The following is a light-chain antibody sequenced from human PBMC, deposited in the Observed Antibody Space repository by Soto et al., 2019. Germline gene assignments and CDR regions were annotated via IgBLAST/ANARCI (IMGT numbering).Light chain of an antibody. Sequence: DIQMTQSPSTLSGSVGDRVTITCRASQTISSWLAWYQQKPGKAPKLLIYKASTLKSGVPSRFSGSGSGTEFTLTISRLQPDDFETYYCQHYNRYSEAFGQGTKVELK. V-gene: IGKV1-5*03. CDR2: KAS. CDR1: QTISSW. J-gene: IGKJ1*01. CDR3: QHYNRYSEA.